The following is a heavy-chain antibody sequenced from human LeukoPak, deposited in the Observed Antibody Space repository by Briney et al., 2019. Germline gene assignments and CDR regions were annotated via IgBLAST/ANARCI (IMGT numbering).Heavy chain of an antibody. CDR1: GFTFSGYR. J-gene: IGHJ4*02. CDR2: IKQDGSEK. V-gene: IGHV3-7*01. CDR3: ASGRPSDY. D-gene: IGHD1-26*01. Sequence: GGSLRLSCAASGFTFSGYRMNWVRQAPGKGLEWVAYIKQDGSEKYYVDSVKGRFTISRDNAKNSPYLQMNSLGAEDTAVYYCASGRPSDYWGQGTLVTVSS.